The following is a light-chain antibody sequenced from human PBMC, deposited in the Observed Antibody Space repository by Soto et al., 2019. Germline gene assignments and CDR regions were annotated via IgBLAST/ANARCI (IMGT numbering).Light chain of an antibody. Sequence: TQSPSSLSASTGDRVTITCRASQGISSYLAWYQQKPGKAPKLLIYAASTLQSGVPSRFSGSGSGTDFTLTISCLQSEDFATYYCQQYYSYPPITFGPGTKVDIK. CDR3: QQYYSYPPIT. J-gene: IGKJ3*01. CDR2: AAS. CDR1: QGISSY. V-gene: IGKV1-8*01.